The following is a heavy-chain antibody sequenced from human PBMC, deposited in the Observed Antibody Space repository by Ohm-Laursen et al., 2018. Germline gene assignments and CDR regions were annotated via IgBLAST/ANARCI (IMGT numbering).Heavy chain of an antibody. V-gene: IGHV3-9*01. CDR1: GFTFDDYA. CDR3: ASAHQYCSATTYNGGSDF. J-gene: IGHJ4*02. CDR2: ISWNSGSI. D-gene: IGHD2-15*01. Sequence: SLRLSCAASGFTFDDYAMHWVRQAPGKGLEWVSGISWNSGSIGYADSVKGRFTISRDNAKDSLDLQMTSLRVEDTALYYCASAHQYCSATTYNGGSDFWGQGTLVTVSS.